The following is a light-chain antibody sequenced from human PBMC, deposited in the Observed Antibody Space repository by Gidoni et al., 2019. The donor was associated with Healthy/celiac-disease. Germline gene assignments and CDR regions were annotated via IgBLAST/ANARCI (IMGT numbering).Light chain of an antibody. J-gene: IGKJ1*01. CDR3: QQYGSSPPWT. Sequence: GTLSCRASQSVSSSYLAWYQQKPGQAPRLLIYGASSRATGIPDRFSGSGSGTDFTLTISRLEPEEFAVYYCQQYGSSPPWTFXXXTKVEIK. CDR2: GAS. CDR1: QSVSSSY. V-gene: IGKV3-20*01.